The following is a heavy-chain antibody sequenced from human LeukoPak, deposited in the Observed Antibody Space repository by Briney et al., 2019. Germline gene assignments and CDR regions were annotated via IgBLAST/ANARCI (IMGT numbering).Heavy chain of an antibody. CDR1: GGSFSNYY. V-gene: IGHV4-34*01. J-gene: IGHJ6*03. D-gene: IGHD1-7*01. Sequence: SETLSLTCAVYGGSFSNYYWSWIRQPPGKGLEWIGEINDSGTINYNPSLMGRVTISVDKSKNQFSLKLSSVTAADTAVYYCARRWNYGRNYYIDVWGKGATVSVSS. CDR2: INDSGTI. CDR3: ARRWNYGRNYYIDV.